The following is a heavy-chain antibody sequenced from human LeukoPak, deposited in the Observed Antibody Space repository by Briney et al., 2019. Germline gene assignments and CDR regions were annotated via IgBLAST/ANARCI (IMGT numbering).Heavy chain of an antibody. Sequence: PGGSLGLSCAASGFTLSSYWMHWVRQVPGKGLVWVSRIKSEGSDTRYADSVKGRFTISRDNAKNTLYLQMNSLRAEDTAVYYCARGYSSGLHFDYWGQGTLVTVSS. CDR2: IKSEGSDT. CDR1: GFTLSSYW. J-gene: IGHJ4*02. D-gene: IGHD6-19*01. V-gene: IGHV3-74*01. CDR3: ARGYSSGLHFDY.